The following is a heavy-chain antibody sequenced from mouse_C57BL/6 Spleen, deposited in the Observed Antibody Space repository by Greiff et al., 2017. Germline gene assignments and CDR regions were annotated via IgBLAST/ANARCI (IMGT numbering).Heavy chain of an antibody. CDR1: GYSFTDYN. CDR2: INPNSGTT. V-gene: IGHV1-39*01. Sequence: EVQLQQSGPELVKPGASVKISCKASGYSFTDYNMNWVKQSNGKSLEWIGVINPNSGTTSYNQKFKGKATLTVDQSSSTAYMQLNSLTSEDSAAYFGSRSIYYGYDGSAMDYWGQGTSVTVSS. D-gene: IGHD2-2*01. J-gene: IGHJ4*01. CDR3: SRSIYYGYDGSAMDY.